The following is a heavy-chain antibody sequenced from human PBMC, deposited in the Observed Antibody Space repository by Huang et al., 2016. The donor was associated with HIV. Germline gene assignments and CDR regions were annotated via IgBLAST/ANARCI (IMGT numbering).Heavy chain of an antibody. CDR2: IMAGGDAT. CDR1: GFTFSSYA. V-gene: IGHV3-23*01. J-gene: IGHJ4*02. Sequence: EVQLLESGGGLVEPGGSLRLSCAASGFTFSSYAMNWVRQAPGKGLEWVSGIMAGGDATDYGDSVKGRFTVSRDNSKYTLFLQMNSLRAADTAVYYCAKSTAFRGGRFDYWGQGTQVTVSS. CDR3: AKSTAFRGGRFDY. D-gene: IGHD3-10*01.